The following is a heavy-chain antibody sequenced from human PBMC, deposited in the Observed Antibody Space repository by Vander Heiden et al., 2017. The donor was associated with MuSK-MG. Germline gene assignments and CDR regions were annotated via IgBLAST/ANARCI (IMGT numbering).Heavy chain of an antibody. J-gene: IGHJ4*02. CDR1: GFTFSSYR. CDR3: ARDYYDILTGYSAFDY. Sequence: EVQLVESGGGLVKPGGSRGPSCPPSGFTFSSYRMNWVRQAPGKGLEWVSSISSSSSYIYYADSVKGRFTISRDNAKNSLYLQMNSLRAEDTAVYYCARDYYDILTGYSAFDYWGQGTLVTVSS. CDR2: ISSSSSYI. D-gene: IGHD3-9*01. V-gene: IGHV3-21*01.